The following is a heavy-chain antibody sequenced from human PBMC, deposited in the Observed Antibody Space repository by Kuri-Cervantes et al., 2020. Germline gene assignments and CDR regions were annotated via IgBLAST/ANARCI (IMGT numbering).Heavy chain of an antibody. D-gene: IGHD3-3*01. V-gene: IGHV4-34*08. Sequence: SETLSLTCAVFGETFSGYYWIWIRQPPGKGLEWIGEINHSGRTNYNPSLKSRVTISLDTSKNQFSLKLSSATAADTAVYYCAKKVKLLESKYYYYYYYMDVWGKGTTVTVSS. J-gene: IGHJ6*03. CDR1: GETFSGYY. CDR2: INHSGRT. CDR3: AKKVKLLESKYYYYYYYMDV.